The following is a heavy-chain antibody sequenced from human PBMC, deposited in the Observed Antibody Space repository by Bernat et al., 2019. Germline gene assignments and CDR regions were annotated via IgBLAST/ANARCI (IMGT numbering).Heavy chain of an antibody. J-gene: IGHJ4*02. CDR1: GFTFSSYA. CDR2: IYSGGST. Sequence: EVQLLESGGGLVQPGGSLRLSCAASGFTFSSYAMSWVRQAPGKGLEWVSVIYSGGSTYYADSVKGRFTISRDNSKNTLYLQMNSLRAEDTAVYYCARDHTYYFDYWGQGTLVTVSS. CDR3: ARDHTYYFDY. V-gene: IGHV3-66*01.